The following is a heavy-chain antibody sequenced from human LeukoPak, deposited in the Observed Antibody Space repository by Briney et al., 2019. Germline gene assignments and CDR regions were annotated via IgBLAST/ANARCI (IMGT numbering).Heavy chain of an antibody. CDR2: ISYDGSNK. CDR3: ARNPLRTVGATTDYYYYGMDV. CDR1: GFTFSSYA. V-gene: IGHV3-30-3*01. D-gene: IGHD1-26*01. Sequence: GGSLRLSCAASGFTFSSYAMHWVRQAPGKGLEWVAVISYDGSNKYYADSVKGRFTISRDNSKNTLYLQMNSLRAEDTAVYYCARNPLRTVGATTDYYYYGMDVWGQGTTVTVSS. J-gene: IGHJ6*02.